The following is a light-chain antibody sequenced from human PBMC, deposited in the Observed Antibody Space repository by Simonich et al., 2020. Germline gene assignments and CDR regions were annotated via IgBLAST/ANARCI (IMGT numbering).Light chain of an antibody. CDR2: AAS. CDR3: QQSYSTPYT. J-gene: IGKJ2*01. CDR1: QGISNS. Sequence: DIQMTQSPSSLSASVGDRVTITCRASQGISNSLAWYQQKPGKAPKLLLYAASRLESGVPSRFTGSGSGTDYTLTISSLQPEDFATYYCQQSYSTPYTFGQGTRLEIK. V-gene: IGKV1-NL1*01.